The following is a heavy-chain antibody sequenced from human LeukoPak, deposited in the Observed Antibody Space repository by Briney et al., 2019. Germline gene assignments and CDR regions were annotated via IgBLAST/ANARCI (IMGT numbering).Heavy chain of an antibody. CDR2: IYSSVST. V-gene: IGHV4-39*01. CDR3: AYSGSYGHLGY. D-gene: IGHD1-26*01. Sequence: SETLSLTCTVSVGSIGSNAYYWAWIRRPPGRGLEWIGSIYSSVSTYYNPSLKSRVTISVDTSKNQFSLRLSSVTAADTALYYCAYSGSYGHLGYWGQGIPVTVSS. J-gene: IGHJ4*02. CDR1: VGSIGSNAYY.